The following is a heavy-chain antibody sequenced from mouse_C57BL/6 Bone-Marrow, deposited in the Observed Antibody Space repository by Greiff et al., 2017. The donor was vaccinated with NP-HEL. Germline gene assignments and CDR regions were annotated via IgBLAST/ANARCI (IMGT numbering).Heavy chain of an antibody. CDR1: GYTFTNYW. Sequence: VQLQQSGAELVRPGTSVKMSCKASGYTFTNYWIGWAKQRPGHGLEWIGDIYPGGGYTNYNEKFKGKATLTADKSSSTAYMQFSSLKSEDSAIYYCARGGSFDYWGQGTTLTGSS. V-gene: IGHV1-63*01. CDR2: IYPGGGYT. CDR3: ARGGSFDY. J-gene: IGHJ2*01. D-gene: IGHD1-1*01.